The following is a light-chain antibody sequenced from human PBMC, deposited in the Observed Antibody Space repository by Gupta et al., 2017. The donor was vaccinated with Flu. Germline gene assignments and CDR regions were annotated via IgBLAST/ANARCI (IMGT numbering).Light chain of an antibody. Sequence: QSALTQPSSVSGSPGQSIAISCTGTSSDVGRSDSVSWYQQHPGTAPKLIIYDVSNRPSGVPSRFSGSKSGTTASLTIYGLEAEDETDYYCTSYKSTQTCWVFGPGTKLTVL. CDR3: TSYKSTQTCWV. CDR2: DVS. V-gene: IGLV2-14*01. J-gene: IGLJ1*01. CDR1: SSDVGRSDS.